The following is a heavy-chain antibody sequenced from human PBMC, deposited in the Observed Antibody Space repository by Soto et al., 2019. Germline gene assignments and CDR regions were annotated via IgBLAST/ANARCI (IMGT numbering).Heavy chain of an antibody. V-gene: IGHV3-9*01. J-gene: IGHJ4*02. D-gene: IGHD1-26*01. CDR3: AKDSGSYWIDY. Sequence: PGGSLRLSCAASGFTFDHYAMHGVRQAPGKGLEWVSGISWNSGSIGYADSVKGRFTISRDNAKNSLYLQMNSLRAEDTALYYCAKDSGSYWIDYWGQGTLVTVSS. CDR2: ISWNSGSI. CDR1: GFTFDHYA.